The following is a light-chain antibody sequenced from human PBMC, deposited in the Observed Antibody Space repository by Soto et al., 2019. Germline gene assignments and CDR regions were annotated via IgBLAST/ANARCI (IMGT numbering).Light chain of an antibody. Sequence: ALYPFPGTLSFSPGERATLSSRSSQTVRNNYLAWYQQKPGQAPRLLIYDASSRATGIPDRFSGGGSGTDFTLTISRLEPEDFAVYYCQQFSSYPLTVGGGAKVDIK. CDR3: QQFSSYPLT. CDR1: QTVRNNY. CDR2: DAS. J-gene: IGKJ4*01. V-gene: IGKV3-20*01.